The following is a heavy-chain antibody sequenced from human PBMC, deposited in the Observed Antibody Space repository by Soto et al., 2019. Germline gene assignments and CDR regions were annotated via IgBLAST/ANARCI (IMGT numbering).Heavy chain of an antibody. Sequence: ASVKVSCKASGGTFSSYSISWVRQAPGQGLEWMGGIIPIFGTANYAQKFQGRVTITADESTSTAYMELSSLRSEDTAVYYCARDLYYGPPSKDYGDYTDPYNWFYTWCQETLVTVSS. V-gene: IGHV1-69*13. CDR1: GGTFSSYS. CDR2: IIPIFGTA. J-gene: IGHJ5*02. D-gene: IGHD4-17*01. CDR3: ARDLYYGPPSKDYGDYTDPYNWFYT.